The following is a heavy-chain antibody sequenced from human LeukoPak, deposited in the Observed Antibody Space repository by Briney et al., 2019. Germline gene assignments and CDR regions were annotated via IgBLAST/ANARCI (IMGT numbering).Heavy chain of an antibody. J-gene: IGHJ4*02. V-gene: IGHV4-39*01. Sequence: PSETLSLACTVSGGSISSSSYYWGWIRQPPGKGLEWIGSIYYSGSTYYNPSLKSRVTISVDTSKNQFSLKLSSVTAADTAVYYCARVDFYWTLDYWGQGTLVTVSS. D-gene: IGHD3-9*01. CDR1: GGSISSSSYY. CDR2: IYYSGST. CDR3: ARVDFYWTLDY.